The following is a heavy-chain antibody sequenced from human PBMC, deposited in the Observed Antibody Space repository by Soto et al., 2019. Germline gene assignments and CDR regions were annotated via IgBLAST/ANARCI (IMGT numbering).Heavy chain of an antibody. V-gene: IGHV1-3*01. Sequence: QVQLVQSGAEVKKPGASVKVSCKASGYTFTSYAMHWVRQAPGQRLEWMGWINAGNGNTKYSQKFQGRVTITRDTXXXXXXXXXXXXXXXXXXXXXXXXXXXXXXAAAGLDY. J-gene: IGHJ4*01. D-gene: IGHD6-13*01. CDR3: XXXXXXXXAAAGLDY. CDR2: INAGNGNT. CDR1: GYTFTSYA.